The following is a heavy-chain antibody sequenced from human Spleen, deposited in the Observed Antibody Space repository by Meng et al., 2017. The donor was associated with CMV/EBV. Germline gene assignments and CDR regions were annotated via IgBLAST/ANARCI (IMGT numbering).Heavy chain of an antibody. V-gene: IGHV1-2*02. D-gene: IGHD6-13*01. J-gene: IGHJ4*02. CDR1: GYTFTAHY. CDR2: IHPHRGDT. Sequence: ASVKVSCKASGYTFTAHYFHWVRQAPGQGLEWMGWIHPHRGDTNYAQKFQDRVSMTRDTTINTAYMELSRLRSDDTAMYYCARDKTLVAAGAGYWGQGTLVTVSS. CDR3: ARDKTLVAAGAGY.